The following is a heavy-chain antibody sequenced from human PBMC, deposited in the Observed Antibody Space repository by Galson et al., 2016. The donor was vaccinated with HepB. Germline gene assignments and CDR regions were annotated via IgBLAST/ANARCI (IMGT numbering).Heavy chain of an antibody. D-gene: IGHD3-10*01. CDR1: GFTFSSYG. CDR3: ARDTLIRGNSNAAFDI. V-gene: IGHV3-33*01. Sequence: SLRLSCAASGFTFSSYGMHWVRQAPGKGLEWVAVIWYDESNKNYADSVKGRFTISRDNSRNTLYLQMNSLRAEDTAVYYCARDTLIRGNSNAAFDIWGQGTMVTVSS. J-gene: IGHJ3*02. CDR2: IWYDESNK.